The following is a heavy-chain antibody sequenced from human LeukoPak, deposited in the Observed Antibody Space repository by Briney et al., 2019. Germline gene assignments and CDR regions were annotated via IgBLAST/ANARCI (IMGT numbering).Heavy chain of an antibody. J-gene: IGHJ4*02. CDR1: GFTFSSYA. Sequence: GGSLRLSCAASGFTFSSYAMHWVRQAPGKGLEWVAVISYDGSNKYYADSVKGRFTISRDNSKNTLYLQMNSLRAEDTAVYYCARLIYGDSRYYFDYWGQGTLVTVSS. CDR2: ISYDGSNK. D-gene: IGHD4-17*01. CDR3: ARLIYGDSRYYFDY. V-gene: IGHV3-30-3*01.